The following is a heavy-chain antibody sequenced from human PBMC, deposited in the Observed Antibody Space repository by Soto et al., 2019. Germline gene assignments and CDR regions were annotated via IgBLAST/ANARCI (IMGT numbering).Heavy chain of an antibody. CDR1: GYTFTSYY. J-gene: IGHJ4*02. V-gene: IGHV1-46*01. CDR2: INPSGGST. Sequence: GASVKVSCKASGYTFTSYYMHWVLQAPGQGPEWMGIINPSGGSTSYAQKFQGRVTMTRDTSTSTVYMELSSLRSEDTAVYYCARGTRGYYDSSGYLGYWGQGTLVTVSS. D-gene: IGHD3-22*01. CDR3: ARGTRGYYDSSGYLGY.